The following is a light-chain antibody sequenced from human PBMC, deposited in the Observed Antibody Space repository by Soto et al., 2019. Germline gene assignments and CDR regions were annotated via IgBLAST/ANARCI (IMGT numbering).Light chain of an antibody. CDR1: QSVSNNY. V-gene: IGKV3-20*01. Sequence: EIVLTQSPGTLSLSPGERATPSCRASQSVSNNYLAWYQQKPGQAPRLLMYGASNSATGIPDRFSGSGSGTDFTLTISRLEPEDFAVYYCQQYGSSGTFGQGTKVDIK. CDR2: GAS. CDR3: QQYGSSGT. J-gene: IGKJ1*01.